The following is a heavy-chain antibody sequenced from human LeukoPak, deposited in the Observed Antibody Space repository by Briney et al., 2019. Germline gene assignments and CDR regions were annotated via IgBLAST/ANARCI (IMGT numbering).Heavy chain of an antibody. J-gene: IGHJ1*01. CDR3: ARGVTGGWYGDFQH. Sequence: AETLSLTCTVSPGSISGYYWSWIRQPPGKGLEWIGYIYYSGSTNYNPSLKSRVTISVDTSKNQFSLKLSSVTAADTAVYYCARGVTGGWYGDFQHWGQGTLVTVSS. CDR2: IYYSGST. V-gene: IGHV4-59*01. D-gene: IGHD6-19*01. CDR1: PGSISGYY.